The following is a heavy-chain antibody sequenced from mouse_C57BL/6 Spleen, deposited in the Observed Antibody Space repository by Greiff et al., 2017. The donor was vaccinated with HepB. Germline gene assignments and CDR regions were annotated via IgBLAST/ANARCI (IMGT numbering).Heavy chain of an antibody. CDR3: ASPYYYGSSRWFAY. CDR2: IYPRSGNT. CDR1: GYTFTSYG. Sequence: VKLMESGAELARPGASVKLSCKASGYTFTSYGISWVKQRTGQGLEWIGEIYPRSGNTYYNEKFKGKATLTADKSSSTAYMELRSLTSEDSAVYFCASPYYYGSSRWFAYWGQGTLVTVSA. J-gene: IGHJ3*01. V-gene: IGHV1-81*01. D-gene: IGHD1-1*01.